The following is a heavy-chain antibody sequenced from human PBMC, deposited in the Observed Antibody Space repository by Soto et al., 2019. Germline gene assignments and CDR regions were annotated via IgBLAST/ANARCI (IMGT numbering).Heavy chain of an antibody. CDR1: GGSVTTSSYY. V-gene: IGHV4-39*01. Sequence: KASETLSLTCTASGGSVTTSSYYWGWIRQSQGKGLEWIGSVYYRGRCYSKSSVKSRVTISVDTSKYQFSLNLNSVTASDTAVYFCVSQRATVISQTHFDYWGPGALVTVSS. CDR3: VSQRATVISQTHFDY. CDR2: VYYRGRC. D-gene: IGHD5-12*01. J-gene: IGHJ4*02.